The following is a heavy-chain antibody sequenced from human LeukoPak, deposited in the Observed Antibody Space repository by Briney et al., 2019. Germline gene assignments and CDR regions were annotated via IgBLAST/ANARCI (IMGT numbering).Heavy chain of an antibody. CDR3: ARGPQRMLLYNWFDP. Sequence: SETLSLTCAVYGGSFSGYYWSWIRQPPGKGLEWIGEINHSGSTNYNPSLKSRVTISVDTSKNQFSLELSSVTAADTAVYYCARGPQRMLLYNWFDPWGQGTLVTVSS. CDR1: GGSFSGYY. D-gene: IGHD2-8*01. V-gene: IGHV4-34*01. CDR2: INHSGST. J-gene: IGHJ5*02.